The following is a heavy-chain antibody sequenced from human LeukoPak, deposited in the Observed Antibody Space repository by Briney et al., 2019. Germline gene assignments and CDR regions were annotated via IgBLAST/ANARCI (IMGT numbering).Heavy chain of an antibody. D-gene: IGHD4-17*01. J-gene: IGHJ4*02. Sequence: SETLSLTCTVSGASISSYYWTWIRQPPGKGLEWIGNIFHSGSTNYNPSLKSRVTISIEASKNQFSLRLSSVTAADTAVYYCAGEGDYWHRFGYWGRGTLVTVSS. CDR3: AGEGDYWHRFGY. V-gene: IGHV4-59*01. CDR1: GASISSYY. CDR2: IFHSGST.